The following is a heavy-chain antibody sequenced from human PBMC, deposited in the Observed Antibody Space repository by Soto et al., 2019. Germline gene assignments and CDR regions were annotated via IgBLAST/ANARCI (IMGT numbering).Heavy chain of an antibody. CDR3: ARGAAAAGPFYYYYYGMDV. Sequence: GVLRLSCAASGFTFSSYSMNWVRQAPGKGLEWVSYVSSSSSTIYYADSVKGRFTISRDNAKNSLYLQMNSLRDEDTAVYYCARGAAAAGPFYYYYYGMDVWGQGTTVTVSS. D-gene: IGHD6-13*01. V-gene: IGHV3-48*02. J-gene: IGHJ6*02. CDR1: GFTFSSYS. CDR2: VSSSSSTI.